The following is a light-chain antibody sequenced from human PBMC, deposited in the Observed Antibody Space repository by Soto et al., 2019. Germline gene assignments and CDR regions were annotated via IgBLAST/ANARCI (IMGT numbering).Light chain of an antibody. V-gene: IGKV3-11*01. CDR1: QNIRTY. J-gene: IGKJ4*01. Sequence: IVLTQSPATLSLSPGERATLSCRAGQNIRTYLAWYQQKSGQAPRLLIHDASNRATGTPARFSGSGSGTDFTLIISSLEPVDSALYYWQQRYNWLTFGGGTKVEIK. CDR2: DAS. CDR3: QQRYNWLT.